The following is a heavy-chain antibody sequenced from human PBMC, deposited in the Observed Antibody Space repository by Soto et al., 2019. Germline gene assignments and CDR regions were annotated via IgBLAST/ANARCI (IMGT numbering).Heavy chain of an antibody. J-gene: IGHJ6*02. V-gene: IGHV3-53*01. CDR3: TRKRTPRYGMDV. Sequence: EVQLVESGGGLIQPGGSLRLSCAASGFTVSSNYMSWVRQAPGKGLEWVSVIYSGGSTYYADSVKGRFTISRDNSKNTLYLQMNSLRAEDTAVYYCTRKRTPRYGMDVWGQGTTVTVSS. CDR2: IYSGGST. CDR1: GFTVSSNY.